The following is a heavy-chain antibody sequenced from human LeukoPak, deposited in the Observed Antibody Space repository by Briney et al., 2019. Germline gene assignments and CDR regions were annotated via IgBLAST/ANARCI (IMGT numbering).Heavy chain of an antibody. V-gene: IGHV3-7*04. CDR2: IKQDGSEK. D-gene: IGHD3-10*01. J-gene: IGHJ4*02. CDR3: ARAYMGRFGVFGY. Sequence: PGGSLRLSCAASGFTFSTYWMHWVRQAPGKGLEWVANIKQDGSEKYYVDSVKGRFTISRDNAKNSLYLQMNSLRAEDTAVYYCARAYMGRFGVFGYWGQGTLVTVSS. CDR1: GFTFSTYW.